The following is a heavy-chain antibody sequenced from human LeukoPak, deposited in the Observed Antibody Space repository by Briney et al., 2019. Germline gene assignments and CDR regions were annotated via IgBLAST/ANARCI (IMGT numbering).Heavy chain of an antibody. CDR1: GGSFSGYY. CDR2: INHSGST. D-gene: IGHD3-10*01. CDR3: ARRASMVRGVIITAAYYYYGMDV. J-gene: IGHJ6*02. V-gene: IGHV4-34*01. Sequence: SETLSLTCAVYGGSFSGYYWSWIRQPPGKGLEWTGEINHSGSTNYNPSLESRVTISVDTSKNQFSLKLSSVTAADTAVYYCARRASMVRGVIITAAYYYYGMDVWGQGTTVTVSS.